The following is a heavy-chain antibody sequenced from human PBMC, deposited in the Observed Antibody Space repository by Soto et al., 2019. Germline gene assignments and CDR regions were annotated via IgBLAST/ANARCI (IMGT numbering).Heavy chain of an antibody. V-gene: IGHV3-48*01. CDR2: ISSSSSTI. Sequence: GGSLRLSCAASGFTFSSYSMNWVRQAPGKGLEWVSYISSSSSTIYYEDSVKGRFTISRDNAKNSLYLQMKSQRAEDTAVYYCARHPERIAQIGWFDPWGQGTLVTVSS. D-gene: IGHD6-13*01. CDR1: GFTFSSYS. J-gene: IGHJ5*02. CDR3: ARHPERIAQIGWFDP.